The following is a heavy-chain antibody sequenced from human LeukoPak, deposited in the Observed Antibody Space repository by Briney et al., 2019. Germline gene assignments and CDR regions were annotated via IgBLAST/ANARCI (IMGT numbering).Heavy chain of an antibody. CDR3: ARDEGYYFDY. J-gene: IGHJ4*02. CDR1: GGSISSGGYY. CDR2: IHYSGST. Sequence: PSQTLSLTCTVSGGSISSGGYYWSRLRQHPGKGLEWIGYIHYSGSTYYNPSLKSRVTMSVDTSKSQFSLKLSSVTAADTAVYYCARDEGYYFDYWGQGTLVTVSS. V-gene: IGHV4-31*03.